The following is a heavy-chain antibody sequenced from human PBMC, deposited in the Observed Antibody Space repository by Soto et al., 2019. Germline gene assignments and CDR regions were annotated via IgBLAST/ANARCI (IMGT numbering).Heavy chain of an antibody. D-gene: IGHD3-3*01. CDR2: IHYSGST. CDR3: ARGHLWLED. Sequence: QVQLQGSGPGLVRPSETLSLTCALSGVTISGFYWSWIRQPPGMGLEYIGYIHYSGSTYYNPSLTSRVTVSADSSKNQFSLKMTAVTAADTAIYYCARGHLWLEDWGQGTLVTVSS. V-gene: IGHV4-59*01. CDR1: GVTISGFY. J-gene: IGHJ4*02.